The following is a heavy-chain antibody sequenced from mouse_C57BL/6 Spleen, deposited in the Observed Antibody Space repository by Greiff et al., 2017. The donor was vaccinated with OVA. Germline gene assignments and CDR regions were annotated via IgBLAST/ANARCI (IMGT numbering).Heavy chain of an antibody. V-gene: IGHV5-4*01. CDR1: GFTFSSYA. CDR2: ISDGGSYT. CDR3: SRDRARHYFDY. D-gene: IGHD3-3*01. Sequence: EVQLVESGGGLVKPGGSLKLSCAASGFTFSSYAMSWVRQTPEKRLEWVATISDGGSYTYYQDNVKGRFTFSSDNAKNNLYLQMSHLKSEDTAIYSGSRDRARHYFDYWGQGTPLTVSS. J-gene: IGHJ2*01.